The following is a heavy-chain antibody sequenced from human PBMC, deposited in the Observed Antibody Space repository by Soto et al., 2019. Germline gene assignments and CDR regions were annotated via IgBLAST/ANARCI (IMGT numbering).Heavy chain of an antibody. Sequence: PSETLSLTCTVSGGSISSSSYYWGWIRQPPGKGLEWIGSIYYSGSTYYNPSLKSRVTISVDTSKIQFSLKLSSVTAADTAVYYCACIFSGGYGYGFYYYGMDVWGQGTTVTVSS. CDR3: ACIFSGGYGYGFYYYGMDV. J-gene: IGHJ6*02. CDR2: IYYSGST. CDR1: GGSISSSSYY. D-gene: IGHD5-18*01. V-gene: IGHV4-39*01.